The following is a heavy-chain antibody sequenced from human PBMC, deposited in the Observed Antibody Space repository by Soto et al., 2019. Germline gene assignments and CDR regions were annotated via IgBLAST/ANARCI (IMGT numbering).Heavy chain of an antibody. CDR1: GFTFSSYG. CDR3: ARGLGGCSSTSCSYTDDY. J-gene: IGHJ4*02. D-gene: IGHD2-2*01. V-gene: IGHV3-33*01. CDR2: IWYDGSNK. Sequence: GGSLRLSCAASGFTFSSYGMHWVRQAPGKGLEWVAVIWYDGSNKYYADSVKGRFTISRDNSKNTLYLQMNSLRAEDTAVYYCARGLGGCSSTSCSYTDDYWGQGTLVTVSS.